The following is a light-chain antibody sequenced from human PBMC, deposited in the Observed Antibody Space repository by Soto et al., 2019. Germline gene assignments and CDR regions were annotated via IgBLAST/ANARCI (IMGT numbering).Light chain of an antibody. V-gene: IGLV2-14*03. CDR3: ISYRSRSTPHYV. CDR1: SSDVGGYNS. Sequence: QSVLTQPASVSGSPGQSITIPCTGTSSDVGGYNSVSWYQQHPGKAPKLLIYGVTNRPSGVSDRFSGSKSGNTASLTISGLQAEDESDYYCISYRSRSTPHYVFGTGTMVTVL. J-gene: IGLJ1*01. CDR2: GVT.